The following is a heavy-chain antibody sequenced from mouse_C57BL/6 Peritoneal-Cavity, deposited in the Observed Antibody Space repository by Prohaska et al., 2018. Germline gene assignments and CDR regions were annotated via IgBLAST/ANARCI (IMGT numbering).Heavy chain of an antibody. CDR3: TTLMYYDGYYVQFAY. CDR1: GFNIKDYY. Sequence: EVQLQQSGAELVRPGASVKLSCTASGFNIKDYYMHWVKQRPEQGLEWIGRIDPWDGDTEYAPKFQGKATMTADTSSNTAYLQLSSLTSEDTAVYYCTTLMYYDGYYVQFAYWGQGTLVTVSA. CDR2: IDPWDGDT. V-gene: IGHV14-1*01. J-gene: IGHJ3*01. D-gene: IGHD2-3*01.